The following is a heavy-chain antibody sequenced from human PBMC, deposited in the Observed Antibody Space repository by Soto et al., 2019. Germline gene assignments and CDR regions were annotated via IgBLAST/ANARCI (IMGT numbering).Heavy chain of an antibody. V-gene: IGHV1-69*12. D-gene: IGHD5-18*01. CDR2: IIPIFGTP. CDR1: GGTFRSYA. J-gene: IGHJ5*01. CDR3: AYSANHRYFFDS. Sequence: QVQLLQSGAEVKKPGSSVKVSCKASGGTFRSYAVNWVRQAPGQGLEYLGGIIPIFGTPNYAQKFHGRVSITADESTSTGYMDLISLTSEDTAVYYCAYSANHRYFFDSWGQGTLVTVSS.